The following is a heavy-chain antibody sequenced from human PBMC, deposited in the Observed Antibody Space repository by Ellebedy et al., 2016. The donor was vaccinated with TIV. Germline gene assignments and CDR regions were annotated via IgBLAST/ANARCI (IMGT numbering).Heavy chain of an antibody. V-gene: IGHV3-11*01. J-gene: IGHJ3*01. CDR2: STGGGTIS. CDR1: GFSFTDSY. CDR3: ARDLGTVASPKAFDV. D-gene: IGHD4-23*01. Sequence: GGSLRLXXVGSGFSFTDSYITWVRQGPGKGLEWISYSTGGGTISYYSRSVKGRFTMSRDNAKNSLFLQMDSLRVEDTAVYYCARDLGTVASPKAFDVWGQGTLVTVAS.